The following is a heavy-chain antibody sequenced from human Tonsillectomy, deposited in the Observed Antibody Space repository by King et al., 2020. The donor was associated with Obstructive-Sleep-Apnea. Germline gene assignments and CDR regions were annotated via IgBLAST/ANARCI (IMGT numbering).Heavy chain of an antibody. CDR3: ASDLRRPNYYYYGMDV. V-gene: IGHV3-21*01. Sequence: VQLVESGGGLVKPGGSLRLSCAASGFTFSSYSMNWVRQAPGKGLEWVSSISSSSSYIYYADSVKGRFTISRDNAKNSLYLQMNSLRAEDTAVYYCASDLRRPNYYYYGMDVWGQGTTVTVSS. CDR2: ISSSSSYI. D-gene: IGHD3-16*01. J-gene: IGHJ6*02. CDR1: GFTFSSYS.